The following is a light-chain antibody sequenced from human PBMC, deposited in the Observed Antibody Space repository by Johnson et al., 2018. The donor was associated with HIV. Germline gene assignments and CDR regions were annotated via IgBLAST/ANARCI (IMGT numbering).Light chain of an antibody. CDR3: GTWDSSLSAGVYV. Sequence: QSVLTQPPSVSAAPGQKVTISCSGSSSNIGNNYVSWYQQLPGTAPKLLIYDNNKRPSVIPDRFSGSKSGTSATLGITGLQTWDEADYYCGTWDSSLSAGVYVFGSGTKVTVL. J-gene: IGLJ1*01. CDR2: DNN. V-gene: IGLV1-51*01. CDR1: SSNIGNNY.